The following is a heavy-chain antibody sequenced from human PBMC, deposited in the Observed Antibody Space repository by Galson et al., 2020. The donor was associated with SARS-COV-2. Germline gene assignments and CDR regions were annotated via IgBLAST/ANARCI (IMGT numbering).Heavy chain of an antibody. Sequence: ASVKVSCKASGYTFTSYYMHYVRQAPGQGLQWMGIINPSGGSTSYAQKFQGRVTMTSDTSTSTVYMELSSLRSEDTAVYYCARDSRDHVLLWFGELAKAGYFDYWCQGTLVTVSS. V-gene: IGHV1-46*01. J-gene: IGHJ4*02. D-gene: IGHD3-10*01. CDR3: ARDSRDHVLLWFGELAKAGYFDY. CDR2: INPSGGST. CDR1: GYTFTSYY.